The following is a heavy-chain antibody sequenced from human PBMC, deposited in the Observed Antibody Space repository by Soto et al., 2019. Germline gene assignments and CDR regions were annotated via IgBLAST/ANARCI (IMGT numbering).Heavy chain of an antibody. CDR3: AREGQVHTPDFVY. V-gene: IGHV1-69*19. D-gene: IGHD3-10*01. Sequence: QVQLVQSGAEMKKPGSSVKVSCQSSGGTFNTYEMNWVRQAPGQGPEWMGDISPMFGAANYAPKFQGRVTITADESTGTSYMQLSSVTSDDTALYFCAREGQVHTPDFVYWGQGTLVTVSS. J-gene: IGHJ4*02. CDR2: ISPMFGAA. CDR1: GGTFNTYE.